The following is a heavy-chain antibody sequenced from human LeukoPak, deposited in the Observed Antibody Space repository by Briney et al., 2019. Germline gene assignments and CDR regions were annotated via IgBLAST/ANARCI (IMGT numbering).Heavy chain of an antibody. CDR3: AKDLFSGSGRAGNMDV. V-gene: IGHV3-23*01. CDR1: GFTFDNYV. J-gene: IGHJ6*03. Sequence: GGSLRLSCAASGFTFDNYVMGWVRQARGKGGEGVSTIIALFPTPYSADSVQARFPISTDNSKITLYLQMNSLRDEDTAVYYCAKDLFSGSGRAGNMDVWGKGTTVTVS. CDR2: IIALFPTP. D-gene: IGHD3-10*01.